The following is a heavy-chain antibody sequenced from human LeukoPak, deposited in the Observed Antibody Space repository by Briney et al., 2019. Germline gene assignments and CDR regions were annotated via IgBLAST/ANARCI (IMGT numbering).Heavy chain of an antibody. D-gene: IGHD5-18*01. J-gene: IGHJ4*02. CDR3: ARARLYSYGSYYFDY. Sequence: PGGSLRLSCSVSGLTFSNSAMAWVRQPPGKGLEWIGEINHSGSTNYNPSLKSRVTISVDTSKNQFSLKLSSVTAADTAVYYCARARLYSYGSYYFDYWGQGTLVTVSS. V-gene: IGHV4-34*01. CDR2: INHSGST. CDR1: GLTFSNSA.